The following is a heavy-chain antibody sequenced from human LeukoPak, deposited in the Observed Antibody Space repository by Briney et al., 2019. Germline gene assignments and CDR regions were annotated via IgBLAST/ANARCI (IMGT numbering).Heavy chain of an antibody. Sequence: PGGSLRLSCAASGFTFSSYWMSWVRQAPGKGREWVANIKQDGSEKYYVDSVKGRFTISRDNAKNSLYLQMNSLGAEDTSVYYCARELRPDPYSASWYNYWGQGTLVTVSS. V-gene: IGHV3-7*01. J-gene: IGHJ4*02. D-gene: IGHD6-13*01. CDR2: IKQDGSEK. CDR1: GFTFSSYW. CDR3: ARELRPDPYSASWYNY.